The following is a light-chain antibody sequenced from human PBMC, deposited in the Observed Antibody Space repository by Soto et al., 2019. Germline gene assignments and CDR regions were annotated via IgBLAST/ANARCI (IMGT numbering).Light chain of an antibody. CDR2: DAY. Sequence: EVVLTRSPVTLSLSPGERATLSCRASQSFRGLLAWYQQKPGQAPRLLIYDAYNRATGIPPRFSGSGSGTDFTLTISSLEPEDSAVYYCQQRHMWHITFGQGTRLEIK. V-gene: IGKV3-11*01. CDR3: QQRHMWHIT. J-gene: IGKJ5*01. CDR1: QSFRGL.